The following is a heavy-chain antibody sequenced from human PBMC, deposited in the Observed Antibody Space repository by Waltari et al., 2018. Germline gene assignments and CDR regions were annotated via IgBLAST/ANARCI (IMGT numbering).Heavy chain of an antibody. CDR2: IYYSGST. CDR3: ARDKVVVRGVIITDAFDI. CDR1: GGSISSVGYS. Sequence: QMQLQESGPGLVKPSQTPSLTCTVSGGSISSVGYSWSWIRQHPGKGLEWIGYIYYSGSTYYNPSLKSRVTISVDTSKNQFSLKLSSVTAADTAVYYCARDKVVVRGVIITDAFDIWGQGTMVTVSS. V-gene: IGHV4-31*03. D-gene: IGHD3-10*01. J-gene: IGHJ3*02.